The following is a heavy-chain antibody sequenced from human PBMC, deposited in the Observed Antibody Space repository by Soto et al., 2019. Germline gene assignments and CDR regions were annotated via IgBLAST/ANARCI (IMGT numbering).Heavy chain of an antibody. D-gene: IGHD2-21*02. Sequence: ASVKVSCKASGGTFSSYAISWVRQATGQGLEWMGWMNPNSGNTGYAQKFQGRVTMTRNTSISTAYMELSSLRSEDTAVYYCARSRARVVTAARLYYGMDVWGQGTTVTVSS. J-gene: IGHJ6*02. CDR2: MNPNSGNT. CDR1: GGTFSSYA. CDR3: ARSRARVVTAARLYYGMDV. V-gene: IGHV1-8*02.